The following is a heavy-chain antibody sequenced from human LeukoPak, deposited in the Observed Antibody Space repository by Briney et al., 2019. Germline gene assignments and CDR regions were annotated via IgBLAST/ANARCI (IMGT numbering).Heavy chain of an antibody. CDR2: INHSGST. V-gene: IGHV4-34*01. CDR3: ARHFPVSY. D-gene: IGHD2/OR15-2a*01. J-gene: IGHJ4*02. Sequence: SETLSLTCAVYGGSFSGYYWSWIRQPPGKGLEWIGEINHSGSTNYNPSLKSRVTISVDTSKNQFSLKLSSVTAADTAVYYCARHFPVSYWGQGTLVTVSS. CDR1: GGSFSGYY.